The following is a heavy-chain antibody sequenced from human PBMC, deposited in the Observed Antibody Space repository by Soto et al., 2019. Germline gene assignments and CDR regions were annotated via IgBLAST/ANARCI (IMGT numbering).Heavy chain of an antibody. CDR2: ISAYNGNT. CDR3: ARLGYYYDSSGYYSWDAFDI. V-gene: IGHV1-18*01. D-gene: IGHD3-22*01. CDR1: GYTFTSYG. J-gene: IGHJ3*02. Sequence: ASVKVSCKASGYTFTSYGISWVRQAPGQGLEWMGWISAYNGNTNYAQKLQGRVTMTTDTSTSTAYMELRSLRSDDTAVYYCARLGYYYDSSGYYSWDAFDIWGQGTMVTVSS.